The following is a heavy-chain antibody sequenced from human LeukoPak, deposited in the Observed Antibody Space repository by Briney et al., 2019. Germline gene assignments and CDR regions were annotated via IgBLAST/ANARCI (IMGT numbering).Heavy chain of an antibody. V-gene: IGHV3-23*01. Sequence: PGGSLRLSCAASGFTFNSYAMSWVRQAPGKGLEWVSAISGSGGSTYYADSVKGRFTISRDNSKNTLYLQMSSLRAEDTAVYYCAKDAIPYCSGGRCYSDYWGQGTLVTVSS. D-gene: IGHD2-15*01. CDR1: GFTFNSYA. J-gene: IGHJ4*02. CDR2: ISGSGGST. CDR3: AKDAIPYCSGGRCYSDY.